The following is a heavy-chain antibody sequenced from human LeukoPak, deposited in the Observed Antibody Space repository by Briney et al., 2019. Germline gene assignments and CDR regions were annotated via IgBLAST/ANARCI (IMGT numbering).Heavy chain of an antibody. D-gene: IGHD3-22*01. V-gene: IGHV4-38-2*01. J-gene: IGHJ4*02. CDR3: ARPLYDSSGYYGN. Sequence: SETLSLTCGVSGYPINNAYYWVWIRQPPGKGPEWIGSIYYSGSTYYNPSLKSRVTISVDTSKNQFSLKLSSVTAADTAVYYCARPLYDSSGYYGNWGQGTLVTVSS. CDR1: GYPINNAYY. CDR2: IYYSGST.